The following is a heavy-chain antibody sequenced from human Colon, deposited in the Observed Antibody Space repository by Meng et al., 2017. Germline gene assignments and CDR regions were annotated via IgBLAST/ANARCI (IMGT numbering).Heavy chain of an antibody. CDR1: GFTFSTYW. J-gene: IGHJ4*02. D-gene: IGHD1-1*01. CDR2: ITPEGSTT. Sequence: GESLKISCAASGFTFSTYWMHWVRQAPGKGLVWVSRITPEGSTTDCVDSVRGRFTISRDNAKNTLYLQMNSLRAEDTAVYYCTRGGLEPVDYWGQGTLVTVSS. V-gene: IGHV3-74*01. CDR3: TRGGLEPVDY.